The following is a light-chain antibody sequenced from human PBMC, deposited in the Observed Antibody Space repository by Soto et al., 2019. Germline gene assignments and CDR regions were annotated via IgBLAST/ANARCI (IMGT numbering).Light chain of an antibody. CDR1: XXYSNYK. Sequence: QSVLTQPPSASASLGASVTLTCXXXXXYSNYKVDWYQQRPGKGPRFVMRVGTGGIVGSKGDGIPDRFSVLGSGLNRYLTIKNIQEEDESDYHCGADHGSGSNFVYVFGTGTKLTVL. CDR3: GADHGSGSNFVYV. CDR2: VGTGGIVG. J-gene: IGLJ1*01. V-gene: IGLV9-49*01.